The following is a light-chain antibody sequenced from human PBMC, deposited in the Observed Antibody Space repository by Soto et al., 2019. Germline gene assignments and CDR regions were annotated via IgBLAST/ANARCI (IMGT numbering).Light chain of an antibody. Sequence: EIVLTQSPVTLSLAPGDRATISCRSSQSVSSKALAWYQQQSGQAPRLLIYAASRRATGIPDTFSGSASGTDFTLTINRLEPEDFEVYYCEQYGNDSLYTFGQGTNLEIK. V-gene: IGKV3-20*01. CDR2: AAS. CDR1: QSVSSKA. J-gene: IGKJ2*01. CDR3: EQYGNDSLYT.